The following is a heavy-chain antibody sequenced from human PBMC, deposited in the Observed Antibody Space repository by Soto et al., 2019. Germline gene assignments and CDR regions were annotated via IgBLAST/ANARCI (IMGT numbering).Heavy chain of an antibody. D-gene: IGHD3-10*01. J-gene: IGHJ4*02. CDR1: GFTVGNNY. V-gene: IGHV3-53*01. Sequence: GGGLIQPGGSLKLSCAASGFTVGNNYMSWVRQAPGKGLEWVSLIYSTGTTKYADSVKGRFTVSRDNAKNTLYLQMNSLRAEDTAVYYCAKDGRGSGSHYNSFGYWGQGTLVTVSS. CDR3: AKDGRGSGSHYNSFGY. CDR2: IYSTGTT.